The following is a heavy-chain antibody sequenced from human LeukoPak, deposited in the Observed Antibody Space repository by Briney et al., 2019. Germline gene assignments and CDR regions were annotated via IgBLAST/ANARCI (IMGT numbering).Heavy chain of an antibody. CDR1: GYTFTNFP. D-gene: IGHD1-26*01. J-gene: IGHJ4*02. CDR3: ARVGGNYEGLIDY. CDR2: ISAYNGYT. V-gene: IGHV1-18*01. Sequence: ASVKVSCKASGYTFTNFPIGWVRQAPGQGLGWMGWISAYNGYTKYAPSLQGRVTMTTDTSTSTAYMQLRSLRSDDTAMYYCARVGGNYEGLIDYWGQGTLVTVSS.